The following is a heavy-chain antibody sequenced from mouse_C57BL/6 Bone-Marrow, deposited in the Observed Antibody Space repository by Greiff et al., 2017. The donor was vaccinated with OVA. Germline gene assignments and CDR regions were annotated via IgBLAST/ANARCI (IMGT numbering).Heavy chain of an antibody. CDR2: IYPRDGST. D-gene: IGHD2-1*01. J-gene: IGHJ3*01. V-gene: IGHV1-85*01. CDR1: GFNIKDDY. CDR3: ARSAGNYRVSFAY. Sequence: VQLQQSGAELVRPGASVKLSCTASGFNIKDDYMHWVKQRPGQGLEWIGWIYPRDGSTKYNEKFKGKATLTVDTSSSTAYMELHSLTSEDSAVYFCARSAGNYRVSFAYWGQGTLVTVSA.